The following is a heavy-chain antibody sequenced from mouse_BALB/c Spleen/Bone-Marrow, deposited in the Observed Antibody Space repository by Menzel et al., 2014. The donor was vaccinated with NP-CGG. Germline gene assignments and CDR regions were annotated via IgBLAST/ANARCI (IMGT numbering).Heavy chain of an antibody. CDR3: ERPPYDYGSSNGAMDY. CDR2: INPSTGYT. CDR1: GYTFTSYW. D-gene: IGHD1-1*01. J-gene: IGHJ4*01. V-gene: IGHV1-7*01. Sequence: QVQLQQSGAELAKPGASAKMSCKASGYTFTSYWMHWVKQRLEQGLEWIGYINPSTGYTEYNQKFKDKATLTADKSSSSAYMQLSRLTSEDSAVYSFERPPYDYGSSNGAMDYWGQGTSVTVSS.